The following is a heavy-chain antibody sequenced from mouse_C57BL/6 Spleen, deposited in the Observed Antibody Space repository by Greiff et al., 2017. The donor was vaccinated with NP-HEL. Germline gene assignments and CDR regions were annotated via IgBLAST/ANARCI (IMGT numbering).Heavy chain of an antibody. CDR2: ISYDGSN. J-gene: IGHJ1*03. Sequence: EVQLQESGPGLVKPSQSLSLTCSVTGYSITSGYYWNWIRQFPGNKLEWMGYISYDGSNNYNPSLKNRISITRDTSKNQFFLKLNSVTTEDTATYYCARDKDYGSIYWYFDVWGTGTTVTVSS. CDR1: GYSITSGYY. D-gene: IGHD1-1*01. V-gene: IGHV3-6*01. CDR3: ARDKDYGSIYWYFDV.